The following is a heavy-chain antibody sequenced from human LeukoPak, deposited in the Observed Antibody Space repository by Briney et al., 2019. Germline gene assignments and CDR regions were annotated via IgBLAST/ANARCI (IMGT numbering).Heavy chain of an antibody. D-gene: IGHD6-6*01. Sequence: SETLSLTCTVSGGSISSGSYYWSWIRQPAGKGLEWIGRIYTSGSTNYNPSLKSRVTISVDTSKNQFSLKLSSVTAADTAVYYCAREAARSRIDYWGQGTLVTVSS. V-gene: IGHV4-61*02. CDR1: GGSISSGSYY. J-gene: IGHJ4*02. CDR3: AREAARSRIDY. CDR2: IYTSGST.